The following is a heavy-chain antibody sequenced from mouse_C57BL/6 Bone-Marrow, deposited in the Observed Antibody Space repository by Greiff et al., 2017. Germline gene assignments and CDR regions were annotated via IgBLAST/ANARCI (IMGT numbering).Heavy chain of an antibody. V-gene: IGHV5-4*01. CDR3: AREGRFITTVVATGKYAMDY. CDR2: ISDGGSYT. J-gene: IGHJ4*01. D-gene: IGHD1-1*01. CDR1: GFTFSSYA. Sequence: EVKLMESGGGLVKPGGSLKLSCAASGFTFSSYAMSWVRQTPEKRLEWVATISDGGSYTYYPDNVKGRFTISRDNAKNNLYLQMSHLKSEDTAMYYCAREGRFITTVVATGKYAMDYWGQGTSVTVSS.